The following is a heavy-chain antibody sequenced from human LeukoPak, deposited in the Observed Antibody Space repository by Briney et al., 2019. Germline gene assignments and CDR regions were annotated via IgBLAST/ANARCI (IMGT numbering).Heavy chain of an antibody. Sequence: PGGSLRLSCAASGFTFSSYAMSWVRQAPGKGLEWVSAISGSGGSTYYADSVKGRFTISRDNSKNTLYLQMNSLRAEDTAVYYCVKVKTHKSKYSSGWYSDYWGQGTLVTVSS. CDR2: ISGSGGST. D-gene: IGHD6-19*01. V-gene: IGHV3-23*01. CDR1: GFTFSSYA. J-gene: IGHJ4*02. CDR3: VKVKTHKSKYSSGWYSDY.